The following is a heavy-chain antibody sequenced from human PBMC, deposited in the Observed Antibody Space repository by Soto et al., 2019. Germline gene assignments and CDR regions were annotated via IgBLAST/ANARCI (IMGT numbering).Heavy chain of an antibody. J-gene: IGHJ6*02. CDR2: INSDGSST. Sequence: GGSLRLSCAASGFTFSIYWMHWVRQAPGKGLVWVSRINSDGSSTTYADSVQDRFTISRDNAKNTLYLQMNSLRVDDTAVYYCTRAPKGYGMDVWGQGTTVTVSS. CDR3: TRAPKGYGMDV. V-gene: IGHV3-74*01. CDR1: GFTFSIYW.